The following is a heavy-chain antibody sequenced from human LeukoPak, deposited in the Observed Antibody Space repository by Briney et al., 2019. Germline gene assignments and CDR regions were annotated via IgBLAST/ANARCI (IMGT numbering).Heavy chain of an antibody. CDR2: ISGSGGST. Sequence: GGSLRLSCAASGFTFSSYAMSWVRQAPGKGLEWVSAISGSGGSTYYADSVKGRFTISRDNSKNTLYQQMNSLRAEDTAVYYCAASLVVPYYYYYMDVWGKGTTVTVSS. CDR1: GFTFSSYA. CDR3: AASLVVPYYYYYMDV. V-gene: IGHV3-23*01. D-gene: IGHD3-22*01. J-gene: IGHJ6*03.